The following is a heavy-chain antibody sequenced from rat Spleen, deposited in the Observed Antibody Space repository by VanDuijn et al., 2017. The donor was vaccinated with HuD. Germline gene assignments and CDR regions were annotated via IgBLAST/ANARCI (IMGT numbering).Heavy chain of an antibody. CDR2: ISYDGGST. CDR1: GFTFSDYG. V-gene: IGHV5-20*01. J-gene: IGHJ4*01. CDR3: ARQTYYYSSYIYGDVMDA. D-gene: IGHD1-2*01. Sequence: EVQLVESGGGLVQPGRSMKLSCAASGFTFSDYGMAWVLQAPTKGLEWVASISYDGGSTYYRDSVKGRFTISRDNAKSTLYLQMDSLRSEDTATYYCARQTYYYSSYIYGDVMDAWGQGASVTVSS.